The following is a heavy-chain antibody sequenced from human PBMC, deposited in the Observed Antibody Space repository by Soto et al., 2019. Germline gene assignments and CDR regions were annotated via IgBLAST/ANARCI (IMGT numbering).Heavy chain of an antibody. CDR1: GGSISSYY. CDR3: ARGAEWFGGRMDV. J-gene: IGHJ6*02. D-gene: IGHD3-10*01. V-gene: IGHV4-59*01. CDR2: IYSNGRT. Sequence: QVQLQESGPGLVKPSETLSLTCTVSGGSISSYYLTWIRQPPGKGLELIGYIYSNGRTKYNPSLTSRVTRSLDTSKNQFSLNLSSVTAAYTAVYYCARGAEWFGGRMDVWGQGTTVTVSS.